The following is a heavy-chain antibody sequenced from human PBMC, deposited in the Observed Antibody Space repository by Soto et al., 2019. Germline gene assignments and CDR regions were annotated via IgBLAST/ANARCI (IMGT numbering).Heavy chain of an antibody. CDR3: IYRRSSWDYHGLDV. V-gene: IGHV2-5*01. D-gene: IGHD3-16*01. CDR2: IYWNDDR. Sequence: QFTLKESGPTLVNPTQTLTLTCTFSGFSLTTGGVGVGWIRQPPGRSLEWLAVIYWNDDRRRSPSLENRLTITKDTSKTQVVLTMPNMDPVDTATYYCIYRRSSWDYHGLDVWGQGTPVTVSS. CDR1: GFSLTTGGVG. J-gene: IGHJ6*02.